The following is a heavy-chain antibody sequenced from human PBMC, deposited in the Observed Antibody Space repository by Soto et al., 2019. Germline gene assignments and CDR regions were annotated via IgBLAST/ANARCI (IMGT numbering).Heavy chain of an antibody. Sequence: EVQLVESGGGLVQPGGSLRLSCAASGFTFSSYWMHWVRQAPGKGLVWVSRINSDGSSTSYADSVKGRFTISRDNAKNTLYLKMNSLSAEDTAVYYCAIRASYYDSSGYFDCWGQGTLVTVSS. D-gene: IGHD3-22*01. J-gene: IGHJ4*02. CDR1: GFTFSSYW. V-gene: IGHV3-74*01. CDR2: INSDGSST. CDR3: AIRASYYDSSGYFDC.